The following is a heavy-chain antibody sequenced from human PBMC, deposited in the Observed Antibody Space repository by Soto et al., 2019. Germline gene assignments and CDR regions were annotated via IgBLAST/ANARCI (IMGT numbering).Heavy chain of an antibody. Sequence: EVQLAESGGGLAQPGGSLRLSCAASGFTLSGYAMDWVRQAPGKGLEYVSGISSNGVGTYYANSVQGRFTISRDNSKNTVYLQMGSLRPEDMAVYYCARRARRDFDYMDVWGKGTTVTVSS. D-gene: IGHD6-6*01. CDR2: ISSNGVGT. CDR3: ARRARRDFDYMDV. V-gene: IGHV3-64*01. J-gene: IGHJ6*03. CDR1: GFTLSGYA.